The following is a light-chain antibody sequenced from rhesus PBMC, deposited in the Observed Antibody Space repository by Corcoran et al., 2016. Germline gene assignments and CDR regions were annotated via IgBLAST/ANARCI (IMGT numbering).Light chain of an antibody. J-gene: IGKJ3*01. CDR2: VTS. CDR3: LQFASDPFT. V-gene: IGKV1-43*02. CDR1: QGISTH. Sequence: DIQITQYPSSLSASVGDRVTITCRASQGISTHLNWYQQKPRKTPKRLINVTSTLETGVPLRFSGSGSGSDFTLTISSLQPEDFATYYCLQFASDPFTFGPGTKLDIK.